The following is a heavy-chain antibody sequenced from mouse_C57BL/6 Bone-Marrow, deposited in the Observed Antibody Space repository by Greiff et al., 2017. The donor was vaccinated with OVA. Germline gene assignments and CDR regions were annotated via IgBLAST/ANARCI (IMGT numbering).Heavy chain of an antibody. CDR3: ARGFTTVAGFDV. CDR2: INPNNGGT. D-gene: IGHD1-1*01. CDR1: GYTFTDYY. Sequence: EVQLQQSGPELVKPGASVKISCKASGYTFTDYYMNWVKQSHGKSLEWIGDINPNNGGTSYNQKFKGKATLTVDKSSSTAYLELRSLTSEDSAVYYCARGFTTVAGFDVWGTGTTVTVSS. J-gene: IGHJ1*03. V-gene: IGHV1-26*01.